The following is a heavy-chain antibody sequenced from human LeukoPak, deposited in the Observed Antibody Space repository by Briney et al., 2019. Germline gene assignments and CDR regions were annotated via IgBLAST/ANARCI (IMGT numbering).Heavy chain of an antibody. V-gene: IGHV3-15*01. CDR1: GFTFRDAG. D-gene: IGHD5-18*01. CDR3: AHRDTAMVRVDY. CDR2: IKSKTDGGTT. J-gene: IGHJ4*02. Sequence: GGSLRLSCAASGFTFRDAGMSWVRQAPGKGLEWVGRIKSKTDGGTTDYAAPVKGRFTISRDDSKNTLYLQMSSLKTEDTAVYFCAHRDTAMVRVDYWGQGTLVTVSS.